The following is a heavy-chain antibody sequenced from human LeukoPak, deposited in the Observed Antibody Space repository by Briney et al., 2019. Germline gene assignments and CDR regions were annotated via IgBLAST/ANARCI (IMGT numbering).Heavy chain of an antibody. V-gene: IGHV4-30-2*03. CDR3: ARGGYGYSYGYNPDAFDI. CDR1: GGSISSGGYY. J-gene: IGHJ3*02. CDR2: IYYSGST. D-gene: IGHD5-18*01. Sequence: SQTLSLTCTVSGGSISSGGYYWSWIRQHPGKGLEWIGSIYYSGSTYYNPSLKSRVTISVDTSKNQFSLKLSSVTAADTAVYYCARGGYGYSYGYNPDAFDIWGQGTMVTVSS.